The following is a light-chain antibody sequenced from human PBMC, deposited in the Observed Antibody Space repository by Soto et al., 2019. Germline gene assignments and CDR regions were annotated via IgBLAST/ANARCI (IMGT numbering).Light chain of an antibody. J-gene: IGLJ2*01. CDR2: EVS. V-gene: IGLV2-8*01. Sequence: QSALTQPPSASGSPGQSVTISCTGTSSDVGAYNYVSWYQQHPGKAPKLMIYEVSKRPSGVPDRFSGSKSGNTASLTVSGLPAEDEADYYCSSYAGSNSFAVVGGGTKLTVL. CDR3: SSYAGSNSFAV. CDR1: SSDVGAYNY.